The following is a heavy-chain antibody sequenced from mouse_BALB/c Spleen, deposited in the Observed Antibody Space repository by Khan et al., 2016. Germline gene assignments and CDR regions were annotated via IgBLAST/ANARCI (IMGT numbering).Heavy chain of an antibody. CDR2: RNTETGEP. Sequence: QIQLVQSGPELKKPGETVKISCKASGYTFTDYSMHWVKQAPGKGLKWMGWRNTETGEPTYADDFRGRFAFSLETSASTAYLQINNLKNEDTARYVCARRVRWYFDVWGAGTTVTVSS. CDR3: ARRVRWYFDV. CDR1: GYTFTDYS. D-gene: IGHD2-14*01. J-gene: IGHJ1*01. V-gene: IGHV9-2-1*01.